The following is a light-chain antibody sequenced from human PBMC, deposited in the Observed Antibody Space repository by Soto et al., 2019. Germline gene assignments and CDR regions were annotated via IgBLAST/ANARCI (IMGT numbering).Light chain of an antibody. CDR2: GAS. CDR1: QRISTH. CDR3: QQSYNTPIT. J-gene: IGKJ5*01. Sequence: IQMTQSRSSLSASVGRRLTITCRASQRISTHLNWYQQRSGRAPKLLISGASSLQSGVPSRFSGSGSGTDGTDFNLTIKNLQTEDFATYYCQQSYNTPITFGQGTRLEIK. V-gene: IGKV1-39*01.